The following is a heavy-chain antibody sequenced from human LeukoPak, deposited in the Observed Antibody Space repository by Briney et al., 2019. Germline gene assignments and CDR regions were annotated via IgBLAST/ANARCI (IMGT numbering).Heavy chain of an antibody. Sequence: SETLSLTCTVSGGSISSSSYYWGWIRRPPGKGLEWIGSIYYSGSTYYNPSLKSRVTISVDTSKNQFSLKLSSVTAADTAVYYCASEAYSSGALSLLDYWGQGTLVTVSS. CDR3: ASEAYSSGALSLLDY. J-gene: IGHJ4*02. CDR1: GGSISSSSYY. D-gene: IGHD6-19*01. CDR2: IYYSGST. V-gene: IGHV4-39*01.